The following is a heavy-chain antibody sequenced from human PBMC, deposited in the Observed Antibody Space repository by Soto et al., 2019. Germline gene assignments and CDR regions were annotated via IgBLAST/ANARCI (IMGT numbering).Heavy chain of an antibody. CDR2: IYPGDSDT. CDR3: ARSLVNGTYEAFDI. Sequence: GASLKISCKGSGYNFNRYWIRWVRQKPRKGLEWMGVIYPGDSDTRYSPSLQGQVTISADKSSSAAYLQWSSLQASDTATYYCARSLVNGTYEAFDIWGQGTMVTVSS. D-gene: IGHD6-13*01. CDR1: GYNFNRYW. V-gene: IGHV5-51*01. J-gene: IGHJ3*02.